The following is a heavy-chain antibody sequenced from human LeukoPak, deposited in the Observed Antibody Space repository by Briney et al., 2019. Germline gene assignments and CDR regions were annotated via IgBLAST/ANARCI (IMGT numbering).Heavy chain of an antibody. CDR3: AHSGAAESGFGY. CDR2: IYWDDDK. J-gene: IGHJ4*02. CDR1: GFSLSTSGER. D-gene: IGHD6-13*01. V-gene: IGHV2-5*02. Sequence: SGPTLVNPTQTLTLTCTFSGFSLSTSGERVGWIRQPPGKALEWLALIYWDDDKRYSPSLKSRLTITKDTSKSQVVLTMTNMDPMDAATYFCAHSGAAESGFGYWGQGTLVTVSS.